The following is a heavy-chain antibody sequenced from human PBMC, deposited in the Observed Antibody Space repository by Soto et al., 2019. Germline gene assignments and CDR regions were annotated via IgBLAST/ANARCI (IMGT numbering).Heavy chain of an antibody. CDR1: GDSIGTTHSY. D-gene: IGHD2-8*01. CDR3: ARHEGNGNVWPLDY. Sequence: SETLSLTCTVSGDSIGTTHSYWAWIRQSPGKEREWIGNIHYSGSSYYMPSLRSRVTLSVDTSKNQFSLRLTSVTAEDTAVYYCARHEGNGNVWPLDYWGQGILVTVSS. CDR2: IHYSGSS. J-gene: IGHJ4*02. V-gene: IGHV4-39*01.